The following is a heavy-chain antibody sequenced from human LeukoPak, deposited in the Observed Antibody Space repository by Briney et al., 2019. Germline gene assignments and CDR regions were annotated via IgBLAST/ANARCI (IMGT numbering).Heavy chain of an antibody. CDR1: GFTFSSYA. Sequence: SGGSLRLSCAASGFTFSSYAMHWVRQAPGKGREWVAVISYDGSNKYYADSVKGRFTISRDNSKNTLYLQMNSLRAEDTAVYYCANPYGGNLAIDYFDYWGQGTLVTVSS. J-gene: IGHJ4*02. CDR2: ISYDGSNK. CDR3: ANPYGGNLAIDYFDY. D-gene: IGHD4-23*01. V-gene: IGHV3-30*04.